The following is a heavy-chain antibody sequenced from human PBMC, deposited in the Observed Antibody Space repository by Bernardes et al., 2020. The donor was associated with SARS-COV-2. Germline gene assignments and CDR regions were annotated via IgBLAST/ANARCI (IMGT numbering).Heavy chain of an antibody. CDR2: IRNDGTMT. V-gene: IGHV3-74*01. CDR1: GFSFSNYW. CDR3: AREFSQQGGIIDV. J-gene: IGHJ6*02. Sequence: GSLRLSCAASGFSFSNYWMYWVRQAPGKGLEWVSRIRNDGTMTTYAESVKGRFTISRDNAKNTLYLQMNSLRGEDTAVYYCAREFSQQGGIIDVWGHGTTVTVSS. D-gene: IGHD6-13*01.